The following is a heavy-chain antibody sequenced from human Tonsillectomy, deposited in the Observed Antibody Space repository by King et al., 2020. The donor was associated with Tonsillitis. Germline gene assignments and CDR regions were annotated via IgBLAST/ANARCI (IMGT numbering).Heavy chain of an antibody. D-gene: IGHD3-3*01. CDR1: GFTFSSYG. CDR3: ARDRSYMAFGGXXL. CDR2: IWYDGSYK. J-gene: IGHJ2*01. Sequence: VQLVESGGGVVQPGRSLRLSCAASGFTFSSYGMHWVRQAPGKGLEWVAVIWYDGSYKYYADSVKGRITISRDNSKNTLYLQMHSLRVDDTAVYYCARDRSYMAFGGXXLXGPGTLVTVSS. V-gene: IGHV3-33*08.